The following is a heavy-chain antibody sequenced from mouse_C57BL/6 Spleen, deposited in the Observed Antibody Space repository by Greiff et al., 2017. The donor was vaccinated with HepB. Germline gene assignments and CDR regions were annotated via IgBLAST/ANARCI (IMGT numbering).Heavy chain of an antibody. J-gene: IGHJ2*01. D-gene: IGHD1-1*01. V-gene: IGHV7-3*01. CDR2: IRNKANGYTT. CDR3: ARAHYGSSIFDY. Sequence: EVKLVESGGGLVQPGGSLSLSCAASGFTFTDYYMSWVRQPPGKALEWLGFIRNKANGYTTEYSASVKGRFTISRDNSQSILYLQMNALRAEDSATYYCARAHYGSSIFDYWGQGTTLTVSS. CDR1: GFTFTDYY.